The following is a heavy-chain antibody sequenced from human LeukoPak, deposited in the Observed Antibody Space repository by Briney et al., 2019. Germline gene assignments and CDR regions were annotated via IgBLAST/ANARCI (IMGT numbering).Heavy chain of an antibody. CDR1: GGSISSGSYC. Sequence: SETLSLTCNVSGGSISSGSYCWSWIRQPAGKGLEWIGHIHISGNTNYNPSLKSRVTISVDTSKNQFSLKLSSVTAADTAVYHSARDQEMATSRFGAFDIWGQGTMVTVSS. V-gene: IGHV4-61*09. CDR2: IHISGNT. CDR3: ARDQEMATSRFGAFDI. J-gene: IGHJ3*02. D-gene: IGHD5-24*01.